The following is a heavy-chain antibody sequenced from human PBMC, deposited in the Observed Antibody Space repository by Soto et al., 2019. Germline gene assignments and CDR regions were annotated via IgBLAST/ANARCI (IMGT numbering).Heavy chain of an antibody. CDR2: IDGSGYT. CDR1: GGSISTGGYY. V-gene: IGHV4-31*03. D-gene: IGHD3-10*01. J-gene: IGHJ4*02. Sequence: SETLSLTCTVSGGSISTGGYYWSWIRQYPGKGLEWLGYIDGSGYTFYNPSLQSRLTLSMDTSKNQFSLKLSSATAADTAVHFCARKQAGFLYGIDYWGQGTLVTVSS. CDR3: ARKQAGFLYGIDY.